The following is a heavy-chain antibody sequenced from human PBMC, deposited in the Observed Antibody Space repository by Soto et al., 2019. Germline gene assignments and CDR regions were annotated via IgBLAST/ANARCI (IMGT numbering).Heavy chain of an antibody. D-gene: IGHD6-6*01. CDR3: ARDRGGGTSWYSSSSFDY. CDR1: GGTFSSYA. Sequence: SVKVYCKASGGTFSSYAISWVRQAPGQGLEWMGGIIPIFGTANYAQKFQGRVTITADESTSTAYMELSSLRSEDTAVYYCARDRGGGTSWYSSSSFDYWGQGTLVTVPQ. CDR2: IIPIFGTA. J-gene: IGHJ4*02. V-gene: IGHV1-69*13.